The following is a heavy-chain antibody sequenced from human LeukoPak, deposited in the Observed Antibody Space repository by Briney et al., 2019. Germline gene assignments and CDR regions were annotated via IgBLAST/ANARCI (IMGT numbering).Heavy chain of an antibody. CDR1: GFTFSSYA. Sequence: GGSLRLSCAASGFTFSSYAMSWVRQAPGKGLEWVSAFSGSGGSTYYADSVKGRFTISRDNSKNTLYLQMNSLRAEDTAVYYCAKGVSGPMVRGVMFDIWGQGTMVTVSS. CDR2: FSGSGGST. J-gene: IGHJ3*02. V-gene: IGHV3-23*01. CDR3: AKGVSGPMVRGVMFDI. D-gene: IGHD3-10*01.